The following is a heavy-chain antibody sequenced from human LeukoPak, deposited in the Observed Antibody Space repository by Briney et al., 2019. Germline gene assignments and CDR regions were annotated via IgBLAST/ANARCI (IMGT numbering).Heavy chain of an antibody. D-gene: IGHD2-15*01. J-gene: IGHJ4*02. CDR3: ARHLGGSYYSPFDY. CDR2: IYHSGST. CDR1: GDSISGGGHS. V-gene: IGHV4-30-2*01. Sequence: SETLSLTCAVSGDSISGGGHSWSWIRQPPGKGLEWIGYIYHSGSTYYNPSLKSRVTISLDRSKNQFSLKLTSVTAADTAVYYCARHLGGSYYSPFDYWGRGTLVTVSS.